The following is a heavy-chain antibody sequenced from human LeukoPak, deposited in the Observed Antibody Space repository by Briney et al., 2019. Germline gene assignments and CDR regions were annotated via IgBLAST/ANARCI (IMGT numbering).Heavy chain of an antibody. CDR1: GYTFSNFG. Sequence: ASVKVSCKTSGYTFSNFGINWVRQAPGQGLEWMGWISGNNDNQNYGQKFQGRFTVTTDSPTSTAYMGLRNLRFDDTAVYYCARDGTSTDDYWGQGTLVTVSS. CDR2: ISGNNDNQ. D-gene: IGHD2-2*01. CDR3: ARDGTSTDDY. J-gene: IGHJ4*02. V-gene: IGHV1-18*01.